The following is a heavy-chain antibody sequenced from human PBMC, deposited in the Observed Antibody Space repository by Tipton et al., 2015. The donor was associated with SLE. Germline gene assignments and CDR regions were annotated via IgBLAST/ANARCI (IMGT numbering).Heavy chain of an antibody. CDR1: GGSISSGGYY. CDR2: IYYSGST. Sequence: TLSLTCTVSGGSISSGGYYWSWIRQHPGKGLEWIGYIYYSGSTYYNPSLKSRVTISVDTSKNQFSLKLSSVTAADTAVYYCARGKDYDFWSGYYRRDASDIWGQGTMVTVSS. V-gene: IGHV4-31*03. D-gene: IGHD3-3*01. J-gene: IGHJ3*02. CDR3: ARGKDYDFWSGYYRRDASDI.